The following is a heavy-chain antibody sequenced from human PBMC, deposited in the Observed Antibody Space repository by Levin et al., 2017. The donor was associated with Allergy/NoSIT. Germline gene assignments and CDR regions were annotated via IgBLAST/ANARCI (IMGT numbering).Heavy chain of an antibody. CDR2: MNPNSGNT. CDR1: GYTFTSYD. D-gene: IGHD3-3*01. CDR3: ARRPAFWRGTVHFDS. J-gene: IGHJ4*02. V-gene: IGHV1-8*01. Sequence: ASVKVSCKASGYTFTSYDINWVRQATGQGLEWMGWMNPNSGNTGYAQTFQGRVTMTRNTSINTAYMELSSLRSEDTAVYYCARRPAFWRGTVHFDSWGQGTLVSVSS.